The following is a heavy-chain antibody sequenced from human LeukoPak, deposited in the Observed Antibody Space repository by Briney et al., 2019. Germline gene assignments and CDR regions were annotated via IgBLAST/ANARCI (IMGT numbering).Heavy chain of an antibody. CDR3: ARAFVVVTAIRVRYFDY. V-gene: IGHV4-4*02. CDR1: GGSISSSNW. Sequence: SETLSLTCAVSGGSISSSNWWSWVRQPPGKGLEWIGEIYHSGSTNYNPSLKSRVTISVDKSKNQFSLKLSSVTAAGTAVYYCARAFVVVTAIRVRYFDYWDQGTLVTVSS. CDR2: IYHSGST. J-gene: IGHJ4*02. D-gene: IGHD2-21*02.